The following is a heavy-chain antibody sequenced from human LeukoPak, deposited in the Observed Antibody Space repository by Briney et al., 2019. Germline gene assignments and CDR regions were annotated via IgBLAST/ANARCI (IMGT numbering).Heavy chain of an antibody. CDR2: IRTNGGRT. V-gene: IGHV3-64D*09. CDR1: AFTFSSYA. Sequence: GGSLRLSRSASAFTFSSYAMHWVRQAPGKGLQYVSGIRTNGGRTYYADSVKGRFSISRDNSKNTLYLQMSSLSAEDTAVYYCVLGSSGFLAPGYFDSWGQGTLVTVSS. CDR3: VLGSSGFLAPGYFDS. D-gene: IGHD3-22*01. J-gene: IGHJ4*02.